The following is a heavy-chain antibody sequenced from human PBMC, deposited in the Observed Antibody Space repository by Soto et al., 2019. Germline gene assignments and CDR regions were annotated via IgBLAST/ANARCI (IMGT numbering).Heavy chain of an antibody. D-gene: IGHD2-2*01. CDR2: ISGSGGST. CDR1: GSTFSSYP. Sequence: PGGSLRLSCAASGSTFSSYPMSWVRQAPGKGLEWVSAISGSGGSTYYADSVKGRFTISRDNSKNTLYLQMNSLRAEDTAVYYCAKDKTPIVVVPAASDYWGQGTLVTVSS. J-gene: IGHJ4*02. CDR3: AKDKTPIVVVPAASDY. V-gene: IGHV3-23*01.